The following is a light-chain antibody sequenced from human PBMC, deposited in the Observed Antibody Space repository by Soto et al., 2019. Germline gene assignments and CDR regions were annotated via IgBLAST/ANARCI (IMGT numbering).Light chain of an antibody. V-gene: IGKV1-5*01. J-gene: IGKJ1*01. CDR2: GAS. Sequence: IQMTQSPSSLSASVGDRVTITCRASQSVNNWLAWYQQKPGKAPILLIYGASSLESGVPSRFSGSRSGTEFTLTISSLHPDDFATYYCQEYNSFSLTFGRGTKVDTK. CDR1: QSVNNW. CDR3: QEYNSFSLT.